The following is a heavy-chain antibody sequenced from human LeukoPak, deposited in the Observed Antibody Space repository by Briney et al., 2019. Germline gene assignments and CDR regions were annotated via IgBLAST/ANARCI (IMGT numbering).Heavy chain of an antibody. D-gene: IGHD4-17*01. Sequence: GGSLRLSCAASGFTFSSYSMNWVRQAPGKGLEWVSSISSSSSYIYYADSVKGRFTISKDNAKNSLYLQMNSLRAEDTAVYYCARDRREDYGGYPRPKGTSDPWGQGTLVTVSS. CDR2: ISSSSSYI. CDR3: ARDRREDYGGYPRPKGTSDP. V-gene: IGHV3-21*01. CDR1: GFTFSSYS. J-gene: IGHJ5*02.